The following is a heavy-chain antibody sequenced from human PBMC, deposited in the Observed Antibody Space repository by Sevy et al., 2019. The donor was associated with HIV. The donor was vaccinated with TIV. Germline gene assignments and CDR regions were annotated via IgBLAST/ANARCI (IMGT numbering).Heavy chain of an antibody. CDR2: ISATGGST. V-gene: IGHV3-23*01. Sequence: GRSLRLSCAASGFTFSSFSMNWVRQAPGKGLEWVASISATGGSTYYADSVKGRFTISRDVSKGLLYLQMNSLTAEDTAIFYCAKTLQKLPFHPHYFDYWGQGTLVTVSS. J-gene: IGHJ4*02. CDR3: AKTLQKLPFHPHYFDY. D-gene: IGHD2-21*02. CDR1: GFTFSSFS.